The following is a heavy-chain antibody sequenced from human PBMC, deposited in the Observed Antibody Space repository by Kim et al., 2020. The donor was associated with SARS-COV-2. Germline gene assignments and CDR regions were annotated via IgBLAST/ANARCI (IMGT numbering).Heavy chain of an antibody. V-gene: IGHV3-21*01. CDR3: ARHYGDSSLFDY. CDR2: ISSSSSHI. J-gene: IGHJ4*02. D-gene: IGHD4-17*01. Sequence: GGSLRLSCAASGFTFSSYSMNWVRQAPGKGLEWVSLISSSSSHIYYADSVKGRFTISRDNAKNSLYLQMNSLRAEDTAVYYCARHYGDSSLFDYWGQGTLVTVSS. CDR1: GFTFSSYS.